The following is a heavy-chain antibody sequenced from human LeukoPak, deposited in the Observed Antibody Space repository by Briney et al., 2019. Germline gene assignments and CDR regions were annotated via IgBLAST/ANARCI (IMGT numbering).Heavy chain of an antibody. CDR3: ATVSRVAVGWHRKRYYYYMDV. J-gene: IGHJ6*03. CDR2: TIHSGST. CDR1: GYSITSGYY. D-gene: IGHD5-24*01. Sequence: SETLSLTCTVSGYSITSGYYWGWIRQPPGKGLEWIGSTIHSGSTYYNPSLKSRVTISTDTSKNQFSLKLNSLTAADTAVYYCATVSRVAVGWHRKRYYYYMDVWGKGTTVTVSS. V-gene: IGHV4-38-2*02.